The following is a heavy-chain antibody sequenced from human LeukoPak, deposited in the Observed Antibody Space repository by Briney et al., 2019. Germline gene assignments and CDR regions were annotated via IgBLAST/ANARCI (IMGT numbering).Heavy chain of an antibody. D-gene: IGHD2-15*01. J-gene: IGHJ3*02. CDR3: ARDRGGFRAFDI. CDR2: INWNGGST. CDR1: GFTFDDYG. V-gene: IGHV3-20*04. Sequence: SGGSLRLSCAASGFTFDDYGMSWVRQAPGKGLEWVSGINWNGGSTGYADSVKGRFTISRDNAKNSLYLQMNSLRAEDTALYYCARDRGGFRAFDIWGQGTMVTVSS.